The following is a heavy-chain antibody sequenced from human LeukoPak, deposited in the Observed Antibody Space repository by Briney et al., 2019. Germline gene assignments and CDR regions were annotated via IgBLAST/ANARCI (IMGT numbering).Heavy chain of an antibody. CDR1: GGSISSGGYS. CDR3: ASPGGMIRNQDAFDI. Sequence: SETLSLTCAVSGGSISSGGYSWSWIRQPPGKGLEWIGYIYHSGSTYYNPSLKSRVTISVDRSKNQFSLKLSSVTAADTAVYYCASPGGMIRNQDAFDIWGQGTMVTVSS. CDR2: IYHSGST. V-gene: IGHV4-30-2*01. J-gene: IGHJ3*02. D-gene: IGHD1-14*01.